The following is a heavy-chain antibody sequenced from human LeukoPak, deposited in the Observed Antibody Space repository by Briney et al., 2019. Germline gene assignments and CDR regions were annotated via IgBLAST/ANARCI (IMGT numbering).Heavy chain of an antibody. V-gene: IGHV1-24*01. D-gene: IGHD3-22*01. CDR1: GYTLTELS. Sequence: GASVKVSCKVSGYTLTELSMHWVRQAPGKGLEWMGGFDPEDGETIYAQKFQGRVTMTEDTSTDTAYMELSSLRSEDTAVYYCARGRVLYDSSGYYYSLLDYWGQGTLVTVSS. CDR2: FDPEDGET. J-gene: IGHJ4*02. CDR3: ARGRVLYDSSGYYYSLLDY.